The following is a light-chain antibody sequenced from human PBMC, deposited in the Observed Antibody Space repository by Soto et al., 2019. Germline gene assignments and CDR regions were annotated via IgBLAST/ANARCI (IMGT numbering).Light chain of an antibody. CDR1: QSVSSSY. CDR3: QQYNSYPWT. Sequence: EIVLTQSPATLSLSPGERATLSCRASQSVSSSYLAWYQQKPGQAPRLLIYGASSRATGIPDRFSGSGSGTEFTLTISSLQPDDFATYYCQQYNSYPWTFGQGTKVDIK. J-gene: IGKJ1*01. V-gene: IGKV3-20*01. CDR2: GAS.